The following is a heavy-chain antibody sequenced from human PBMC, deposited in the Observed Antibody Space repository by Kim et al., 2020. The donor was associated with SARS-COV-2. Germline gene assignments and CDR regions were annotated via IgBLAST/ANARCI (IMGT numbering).Heavy chain of an antibody. CDR1: GGSFSGYY. CDR2: INHSGST. J-gene: IGHJ3*02. D-gene: IGHD6-19*01. V-gene: IGHV4-34*01. Sequence: SETLSLTCAVYGGSFSGYYWSWIRQPPGKGLEWIGEINHSGSTNYNPSLKSRVTISVDTSKNQFSLKLSSVTAADTAVYYCASEPYSGAVAGTGAFDIWGQGTMVTVSS. CDR3: ASEPYSGAVAGTGAFDI.